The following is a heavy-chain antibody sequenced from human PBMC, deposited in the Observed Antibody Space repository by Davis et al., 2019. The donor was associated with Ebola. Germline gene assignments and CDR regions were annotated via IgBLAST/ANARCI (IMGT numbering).Heavy chain of an antibody. CDR3: ALPPRDSSSSYYYYGMDV. J-gene: IGHJ6*02. CDR2: INPNSGGT. V-gene: IGHV1-2*02. Sequence: ASVQVSCKASGYTFTGYYMHWVRQAPGQGLEWMGWINPNSGGTNYAQKVQGRVTLTRDTSISTAYMELSRLRSDDTAVYYCALPPRDSSSSYYYYGMDVWGQGTTVTVSS. CDR1: GYTFTGYY. D-gene: IGHD6-6*01.